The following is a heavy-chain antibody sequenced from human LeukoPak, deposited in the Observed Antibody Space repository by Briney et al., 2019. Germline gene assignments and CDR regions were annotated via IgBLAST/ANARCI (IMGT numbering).Heavy chain of an antibody. CDR2: IYSSGST. Sequence: SETLSRTCTVSGDSISGYYWNWIRQPPGKGLEWIGYIYSSGSTNYNPSLQSRVTISVDTSKNQFSLNLNSMTAADTAVYYCARDTLGEDFDYWGQGTLVTVSS. D-gene: IGHD3-16*01. J-gene: IGHJ4*02. V-gene: IGHV4-59*01. CDR3: ARDTLGEDFDY. CDR1: GDSISGYY.